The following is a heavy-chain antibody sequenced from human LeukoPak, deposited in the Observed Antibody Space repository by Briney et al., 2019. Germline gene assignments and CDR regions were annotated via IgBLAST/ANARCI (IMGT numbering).Heavy chain of an antibody. D-gene: IGHD2-15*01. J-gene: IGHJ4*02. CDR2: ISGSGGST. Sequence: GGSLRLSCAASGFTFSSYAMSWVRQAPGKGLEWVSAISGSGGSTYYADSVKGRFTISRDNPKNTLYLQMNSLRAEDTAVYYCAKDLYWVPSPYYYWGQGTLVTVSS. CDR3: AKDLYWVPSPYYY. CDR1: GFTFSSYA. V-gene: IGHV3-23*01.